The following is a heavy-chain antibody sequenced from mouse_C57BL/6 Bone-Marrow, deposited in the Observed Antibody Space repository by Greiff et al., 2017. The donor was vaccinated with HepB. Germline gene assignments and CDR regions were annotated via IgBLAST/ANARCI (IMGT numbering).Heavy chain of an antibody. CDR2: IDPSDSYT. J-gene: IGHJ3*01. CDR1: GYTFTSYW. V-gene: IGHV1-50*01. Sequence: QVQLQQPGAELVKPGASVKLSCKASGYTFTSYWMQWVKQRPGQGLEWIGEIDPSDSYTNYNQKFKGKATLTVDTSSSTAYMQLSSLTSEDSAVYYCARYYYGSRFAYWGQGTLVTVSA. CDR3: ARYYYGSRFAY. D-gene: IGHD1-1*01.